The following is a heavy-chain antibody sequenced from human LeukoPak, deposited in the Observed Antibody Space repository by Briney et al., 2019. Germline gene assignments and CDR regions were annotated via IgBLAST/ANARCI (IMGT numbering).Heavy chain of an antibody. CDR3: ARAPIDYYYDSSAFDY. Sequence: PSETLSLTCTVSGYSISSGSYYWSWIRQPAGKGLEWIGRIYTSGSTNYNPSLKSRVTISVDTSKNQFSLKLSSVTAADTAVYYCARAPIDYYYDSSAFDYWGQGTLVTVSS. CDR1: GYSISSGSYY. V-gene: IGHV4-61*02. J-gene: IGHJ4*02. CDR2: IYTSGST. D-gene: IGHD3-22*01.